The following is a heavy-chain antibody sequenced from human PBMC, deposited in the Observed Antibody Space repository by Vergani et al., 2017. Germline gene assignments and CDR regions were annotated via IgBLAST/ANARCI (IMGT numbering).Heavy chain of an antibody. CDR2: IYHTGSA. CDR1: GYSITSGYY. J-gene: IGHJ5*02. CDR3: VRTVALWFGETKDGGWFDP. Sequence: QVQLLESGPGLLKPSETLSLTCSVSGYSITSGYYWGWIRQPPGRGLEWIGSIYHTGSAYYSPSLKSRVTVSVDTSMNQVSLKLNSVTAADTAVYYCVRTVALWFGETKDGGWFDPLGQGTLVTVSS. V-gene: IGHV4-38-2*01. D-gene: IGHD3-10*01.